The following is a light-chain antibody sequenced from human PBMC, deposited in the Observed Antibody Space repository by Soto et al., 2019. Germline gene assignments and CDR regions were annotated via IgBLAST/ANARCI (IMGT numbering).Light chain of an antibody. V-gene: IGLV7-43*01. CDR1: TGPVTSGHY. Sequence: QTVVTQEPSLTVSPGGTVTVTCASSTGPVTSGHYPNWIQQKPGQPPRSLIYSTNNRHSWTPARFSGSLLGGKAALTLSGVQPDDEAVYFCLLYYGAARLGVFGGGIKVTVL. CDR3: LLYYGAARLGV. CDR2: STN. J-gene: IGLJ2*01.